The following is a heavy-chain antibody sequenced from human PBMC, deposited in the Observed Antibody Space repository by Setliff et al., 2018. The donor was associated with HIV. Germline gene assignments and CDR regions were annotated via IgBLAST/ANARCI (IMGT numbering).Heavy chain of an antibody. D-gene: IGHD3-22*01. CDR3: ARGARYAYYYESSGYYRHFDY. V-gene: IGHV4-61*09. Sequence: PSETLSLTCTVSGGSISSGSYYWTWIRQPAGKGLEWIGHIYTTGSTNYNPSLKSRVTMSVDTSKNQFSLNLRSVTAADTAVYYCARGARYAYYYESSGYYRHFDYWGQGTLVTSPQ. CDR1: GGSISSGSYY. CDR2: IYTTGST. J-gene: IGHJ4*02.